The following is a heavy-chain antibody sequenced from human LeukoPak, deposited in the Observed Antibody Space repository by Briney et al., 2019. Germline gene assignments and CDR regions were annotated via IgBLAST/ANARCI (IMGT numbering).Heavy chain of an antibody. V-gene: IGHV1-46*01. CDR1: GYAFTNYY. J-gene: IGHJ4*02. Sequence: ASVKVSCKASGYAFTNYYVHWVRQAPGQGLEWMGIINPSGGSTNYAQRFQGRVTVTRDTSTSTVHLELSSLRSEDTAVYYCARVMTTVVSYFDYWGQGTLVTVSS. D-gene: IGHD4-23*01. CDR2: INPSGGST. CDR3: ARVMTTVVSYFDY.